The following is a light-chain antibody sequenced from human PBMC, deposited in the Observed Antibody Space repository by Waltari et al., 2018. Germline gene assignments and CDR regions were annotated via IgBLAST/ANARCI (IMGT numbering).Light chain of an antibody. CDR2: GNN. V-gene: IGLV1-40*01. Sequence: QPVLPPPPSVSGAPAQSITISCTASISNIGAGSDAHSYQHLPETAPKLLNYGNNNRPSVVPDRFSGSKSGTSASLAITVLQAEDEADYYCQSYDSSVSAWVFGGGTKLTVV. CDR3: QSYDSSVSAWV. CDR1: ISNIGAGSD. J-gene: IGLJ3*02.